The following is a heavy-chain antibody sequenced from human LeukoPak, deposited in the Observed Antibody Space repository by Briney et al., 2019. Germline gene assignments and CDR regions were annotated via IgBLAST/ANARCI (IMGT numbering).Heavy chain of an antibody. CDR3: ARERSYVVAFDI. CDR2: IIPIFGTA. D-gene: IGHD3-16*01. V-gene: IGHV1-69*05. Sequence: GASVKVSCKASGGTFSSYAISWVRQAPGQGLEWMGGIIPIFGTANYAQKFQGRVTITTDESTSTAYMELSSLRSGDTAVYYCARERSYVVAFDIWGQGTMVTVSS. J-gene: IGHJ3*02. CDR1: GGTFSSYA.